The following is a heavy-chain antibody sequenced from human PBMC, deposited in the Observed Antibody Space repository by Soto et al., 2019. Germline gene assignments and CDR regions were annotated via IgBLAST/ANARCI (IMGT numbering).Heavy chain of an antibody. CDR2: IIPIFGTA. CDR3: AREPQDTSPDYNYYYYYGMDV. Sequence: QVQLVQSGAEVKKPGSSVKVSCKASGGTFSSYAISWVRQAPGQGLEWMGGIIPIFGTANYAQKFQGRVTMTADKSTSTAYMELSSLRSEDTAVYYCAREPQDTSPDYNYYYYYGMDVWGQGTTVTVSS. V-gene: IGHV1-69*06. D-gene: IGHD2-2*01. J-gene: IGHJ6*02. CDR1: GGTFSSYA.